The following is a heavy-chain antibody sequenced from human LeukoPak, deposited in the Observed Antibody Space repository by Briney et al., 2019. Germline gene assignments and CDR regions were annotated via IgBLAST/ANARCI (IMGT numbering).Heavy chain of an antibody. J-gene: IGHJ5*02. V-gene: IGHV1-2*02. CDR2: INPNIGGT. Sequence: ASVKVSCKASGYTFTGYYMHWVRQAPGQGLEWMGWINPNIGGTNYAQKLQGRVTMTRDTSISTAYMELSRLRSDDTAVYYCARVISYSGVPSTTVPWFDRWGHGTLVS. CDR3: ARVISYSGVPSTTVPWFDR. CDR1: GYTFTGYY. D-gene: IGHD1-26*01.